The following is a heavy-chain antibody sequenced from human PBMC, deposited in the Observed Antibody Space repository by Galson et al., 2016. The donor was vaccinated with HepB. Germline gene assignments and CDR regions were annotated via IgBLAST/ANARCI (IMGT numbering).Heavy chain of an antibody. CDR3: ARDLLGGWYFDS. CDR2: IYYAGST. D-gene: IGHD1-26*01. J-gene: IGHJ4*02. CDR1: GGSINNFY. V-gene: IGHV4-59*01. Sequence: SETLSLTCTVSGGSINNFYWSWIRQSPGKGLEWIGFIYYAGSTNYNPSLESRVTMSVDTSKNQFSLRLRSVTAADTAVYYCARDLLGGWYFDSWGQGTLVTVSS.